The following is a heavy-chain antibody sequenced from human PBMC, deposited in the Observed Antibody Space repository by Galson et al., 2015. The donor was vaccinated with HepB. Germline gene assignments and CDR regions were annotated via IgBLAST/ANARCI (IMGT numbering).Heavy chain of an antibody. D-gene: IGHD3-10*01. Sequence: SVKVSCKASGYTFTSYAMHWVRQAPGQRLEWMGWINAGNGNTKYSQKFQGRVTITRDTSASTAYMELSSLRSEDTAVYYCASSYYYGSGSYYNWFDPWGQGTLVTVSS. J-gene: IGHJ5*02. CDR3: ASSYYYGSGSYYNWFDP. CDR2: INAGNGNT. V-gene: IGHV1-3*01. CDR1: GYTFTSYA.